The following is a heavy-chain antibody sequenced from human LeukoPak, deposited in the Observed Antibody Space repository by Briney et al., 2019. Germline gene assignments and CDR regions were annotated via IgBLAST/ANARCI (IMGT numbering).Heavy chain of an antibody. CDR3: ARDRFDGGYDFQDYYYYMDV. D-gene: IGHD5-12*01. J-gene: IGHJ6*03. CDR1: GFTFSSYA. Sequence: GGSLRLSCAASGFTFSSYAMSWVRQAPGKGLEWVSAISGSGGSTYYADSVKGRFTISRDNAKNSLYLQMNSLRAEDTAVYYCARDRFDGGYDFQDYYYYMDVWGKGTTVTVSS. CDR2: ISGSGGST. V-gene: IGHV3-23*01.